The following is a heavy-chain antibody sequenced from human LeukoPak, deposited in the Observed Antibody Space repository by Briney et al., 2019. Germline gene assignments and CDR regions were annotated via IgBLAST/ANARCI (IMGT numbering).Heavy chain of an antibody. CDR2: IRYDGSNK. CDR3: ANPKGYYDSSALIGGY. Sequence: GGSLRLSCAASGFTFSSYSMHWVRQAPGKGLEWVAFIRYDGSNKYYADSVKGRFTISRDNSKNTLYLQMNSLRAEDTAVYYCANPKGYYDSSALIGGYWGQGTLVTVSS. CDR1: GFTFSSYS. D-gene: IGHD3-22*01. V-gene: IGHV3-30*02. J-gene: IGHJ4*02.